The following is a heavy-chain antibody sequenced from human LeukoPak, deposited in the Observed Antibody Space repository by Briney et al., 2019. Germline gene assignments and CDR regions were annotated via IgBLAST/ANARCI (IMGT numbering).Heavy chain of an antibody. CDR1: GFTFSSYS. CDR3: ARDSYYYDSSGYEELEAFDY. D-gene: IGHD3-22*01. CDR2: ISSSSSTI. V-gene: IGHV3-48*01. J-gene: IGHJ4*02. Sequence: GGSLRLSCAASGFTFSSYSMNWVRQAPGKGLEWVSYISSSSSTIYYPDSVKGRFTVSIVNAMNLLYLQMSSLRAEDTAVYYCARDSYYYDSSGYEELEAFDYWGQGTLVTVSS.